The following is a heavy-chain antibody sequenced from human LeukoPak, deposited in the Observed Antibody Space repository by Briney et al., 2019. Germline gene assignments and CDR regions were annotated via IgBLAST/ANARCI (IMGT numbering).Heavy chain of an antibody. D-gene: IGHD3-16*02. Sequence: PSETLSLTCTVSGGSISSDGYHWSWIRQHPGKGLEWIGYIYHSGSTHYNPSLKSRVVISVDTSKNQFSLKLSSVTAADTAVYYCAREMFHDYVWGSYRHFDYWGQGTLVTVSS. CDR3: AREMFHDYVWGSYRHFDY. V-gene: IGHV4-31*03. CDR1: GGSISSDGYH. CDR2: IYHSGST. J-gene: IGHJ4*02.